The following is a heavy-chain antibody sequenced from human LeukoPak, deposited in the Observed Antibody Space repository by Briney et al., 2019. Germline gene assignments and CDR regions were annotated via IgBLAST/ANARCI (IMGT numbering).Heavy chain of an antibody. Sequence: ASVKVSCKASGYTFTSYYLHWVRQAPGQGLEWMGIINPGEGNTNYAQKLQGRVTMTTDTSTSTAYMELRSLRSDDTAVYYCARVLHPYSGYEADYWGQGTLVTVSS. D-gene: IGHD5-12*01. CDR1: GYTFTSYY. J-gene: IGHJ4*02. V-gene: IGHV1-46*01. CDR3: ARVLHPYSGYEADY. CDR2: INPGEGNT.